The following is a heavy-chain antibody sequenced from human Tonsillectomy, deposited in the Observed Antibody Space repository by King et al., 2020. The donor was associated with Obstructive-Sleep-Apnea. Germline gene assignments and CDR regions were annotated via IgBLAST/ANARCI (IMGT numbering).Heavy chain of an antibody. CDR3: ARDPRYDSSGSYYFDY. CDR1: GGSISSGDYY. V-gene: IGHV4-30-4*01. Sequence: VQLPESGPGLVKPSQTLSLTCTISGGSISSGDYYWSWIRQSPGKGLEWIGYIYYSGSTYYNPSLKSRVTISVDTSKNQFSLKLSSVTAADTAVYYCARDPRYDSSGSYYFDYWGQGTLVTVSS. J-gene: IGHJ4*02. D-gene: IGHD3-22*01. CDR2: IYYSGST.